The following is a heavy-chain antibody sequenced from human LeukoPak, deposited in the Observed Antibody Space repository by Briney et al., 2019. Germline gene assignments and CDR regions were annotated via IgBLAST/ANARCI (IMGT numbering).Heavy chain of an antibody. D-gene: IGHD4-23*01. J-gene: IGHJ4*02. Sequence: SETLSLTCTVSGGSISSYYWSWIRQPPGKGLEWIGYIYYSGSTNYNPSLKSRVTISVDTSKNQFSLKLSSVTAADTAVYYCARRGAVVTKEFDYWGQGTLVTVSS. V-gene: IGHV4-59*08. CDR1: GGSISSYY. CDR2: IYYSGST. CDR3: ARRGAVVTKEFDY.